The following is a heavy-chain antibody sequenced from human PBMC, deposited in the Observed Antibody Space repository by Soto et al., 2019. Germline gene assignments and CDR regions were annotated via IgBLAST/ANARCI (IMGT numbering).Heavy chain of an antibody. J-gene: IGHJ4*02. CDR1: GGSISSGGYY. Sequence: QVQLQESGPGLVKPSQTLSLTCAVSGGSISSGGYYWSWIRQHTGKGLEWIGYIYYSGSTYYNPSLKSRVTISVDTSKNQCSLKLSSVTAADTAVYYGARGRGTISGYYPFFDYWGQGTLVTVSS. D-gene: IGHD3-22*01. CDR3: ARGRGTISGYYPFFDY. V-gene: IGHV4-31*11. CDR2: IYYSGST.